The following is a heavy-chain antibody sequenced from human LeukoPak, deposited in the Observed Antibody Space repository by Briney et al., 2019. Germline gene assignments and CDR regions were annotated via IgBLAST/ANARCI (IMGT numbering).Heavy chain of an antibody. D-gene: IGHD3-10*01. CDR1: GFTFTNAW. V-gene: IGHV3-15*01. CDR3: TTDLGTYYHGSQRLIPIDY. CDR2: IKSKTDGETT. Sequence: GGSLRLSCADSGFTFTNAWMSWVRQAPGKGLEWIGRIKSKTDGETTNYAEPVRGRFTISRDDSKSAVYLQMNSLKIEDTAVYYSTTDLGTYYHGSQRLIPIDYWGQGTLVTVSS. J-gene: IGHJ4*02.